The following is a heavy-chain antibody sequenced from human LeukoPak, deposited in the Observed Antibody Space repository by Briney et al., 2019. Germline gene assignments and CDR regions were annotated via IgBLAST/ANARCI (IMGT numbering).Heavy chain of an antibody. CDR3: ARVGDMEAFDI. V-gene: IGHV3-33*01. J-gene: IGHJ3*02. Sequence: GGSLRLSCAASGFTLSSFAMVWVRQAPGKGLEWVKLMWYDGRNKYYADSVKGRFTTSRDNSKNTVYLQMNSLRGEDTAVYYCARVGDMEAFDIWGQGTRVTVSS. CDR2: MWYDGRNK. D-gene: IGHD3-16*01. CDR1: GFTLSSFA.